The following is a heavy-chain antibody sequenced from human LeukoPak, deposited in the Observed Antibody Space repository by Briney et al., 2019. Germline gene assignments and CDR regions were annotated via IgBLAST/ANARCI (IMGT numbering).Heavy chain of an antibody. D-gene: IGHD4-17*01. CDR1: GYTFTGYF. Sequence: ASVKASCKASGYTFTGYFMDWVRQGPGQGLEWMGWINPNSGGTNYAQKFQGRVTMTRDTPITTAYMEQSRLTSDDTAVYYCARGRGAATTVSTASLDDYWGQGTLVTVS. CDR2: INPNSGGT. J-gene: IGHJ4*02. CDR3: ARGRGAATTVSTASLDDY. V-gene: IGHV1-2*02.